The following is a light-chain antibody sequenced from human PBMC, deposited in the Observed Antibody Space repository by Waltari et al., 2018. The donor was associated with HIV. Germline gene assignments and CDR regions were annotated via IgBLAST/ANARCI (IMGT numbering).Light chain of an antibody. CDR1: SSDVGAYNL. V-gene: IGLV2-23*02. CDR3: CSYTGTGVV. CDR2: ELT. J-gene: IGLJ2*01. Sequence: QSALTQPASVSGSPGQSFTIPCTGPSSDVGAYNLASWYQQPPGKAPKLMIFELTKRPSGISDRFSGSRSGNTASLTISGLQAEDEGDYYCCSYTGTGVVFGGGTKLTVL.